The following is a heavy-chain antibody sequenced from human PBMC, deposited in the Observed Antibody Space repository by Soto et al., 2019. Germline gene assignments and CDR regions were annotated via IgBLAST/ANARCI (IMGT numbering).Heavy chain of an antibody. Sequence: PSETLSLTCAVSGGSFSGYYWGWVRQPPGKGLEWVGEINYSGSTNYNPSLKRRVTISVDTSKNQVSLKVTSVTAADTAMYYCAIRNYFYALDVWGQGTTVTVSS. CDR2: INYSGST. V-gene: IGHV4-34*01. D-gene: IGHD3-3*01. J-gene: IGHJ6*02. CDR1: GGSFSGYY. CDR3: AIRNYFYALDV.